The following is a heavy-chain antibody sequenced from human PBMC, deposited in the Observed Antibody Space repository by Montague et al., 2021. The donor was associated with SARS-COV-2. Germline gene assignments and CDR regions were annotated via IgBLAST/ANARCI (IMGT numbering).Heavy chain of an antibody. V-gene: IGHV4-34*01. CDR1: GESFSGYY. CDR2: INDGGTT. J-gene: IGHJ4*02. CDR3: ARWDPQIRTLFGFRGKSANDY. D-gene: IGHD3-3*01. Sequence: SETLSLTCAVYGESFSGYYWNWIRQSPGRGLEWIAEINDGGTTNYNWSLKSRVTISVNTSKNQFSLKLNSVTVADTAVYYCARWDPQIRTLFGFRGKSANDYWGQGTLVTVSS.